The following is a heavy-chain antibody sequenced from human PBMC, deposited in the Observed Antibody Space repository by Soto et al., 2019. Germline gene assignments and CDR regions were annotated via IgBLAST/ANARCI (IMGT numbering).Heavy chain of an antibody. D-gene: IGHD6-19*01. J-gene: IGHJ4*02. CDR1: GGSISGSY. CDR2: VYYTGST. V-gene: IGHV4-59*01. Sequence: SETLSLACSVSGGSISGSYWSWIRQPPGKGLEWLGYVYYTGSTNYSPSLRSRVSISVDTSKNEFSLRLSSVTAADTAVYFCARSVAVPGAHIDYWGQGTQVTVSS. CDR3: ARSVAVPGAHIDY.